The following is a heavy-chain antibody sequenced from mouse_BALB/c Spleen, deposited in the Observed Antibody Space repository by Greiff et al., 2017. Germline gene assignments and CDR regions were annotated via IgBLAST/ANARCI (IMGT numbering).Heavy chain of an antibody. V-gene: IGHV14-4*02. CDR1: GFNIKDYY. CDR2: IDPENGDT. Sequence: VHVKQSGAELVRSGASVKLSCTASGFNIKDYYMHWVKQRPEQGLVWIGWIDPENGDTEYAPKFQGKATMTADTSSNTAYLQLSSLTSEDAAVYYCKAWGGNYTWFAYWGQGTLVTVSA. CDR3: KAWGGNYTWFAY. D-gene: IGHD2-1*01. J-gene: IGHJ3*01.